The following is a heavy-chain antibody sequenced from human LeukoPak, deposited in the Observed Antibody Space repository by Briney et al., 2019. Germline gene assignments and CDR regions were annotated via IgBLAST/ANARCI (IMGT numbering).Heavy chain of an antibody. CDR3: ARVDCSSTSCYTYFDY. CDR2: INPNSGGT. Sequence: GASVKVSCKASGYTFTDYYMHWVRQAPGQGLEWMGWINPNSGGTNYAQKFQGRVTMTRDTSISTAYMELSRLRSDDTAVYYCARVDCSSTSCYTYFDYWGQGTLVTVSS. D-gene: IGHD2-2*02. J-gene: IGHJ4*02. CDR1: GYTFTDYY. V-gene: IGHV1-2*02.